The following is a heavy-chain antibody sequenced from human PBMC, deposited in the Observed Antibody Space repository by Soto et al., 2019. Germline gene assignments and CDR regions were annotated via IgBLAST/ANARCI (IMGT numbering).Heavy chain of an antibody. CDR1: TVSMYS. CDR3: SIDQCGRNGRLFHP. J-gene: IGHJ5*02. Sequence: EVQVVESGGGLVKPGGSLRLSCTFTVSMYSMNWVRQAPGKGVEGVASISSGSAYIKYAESVKGRFTLSRDNAKNSLHLQMNSLRAEDTAIYHCSIDQCGRNGRLFHPGGRETLLTFP. CDR2: ISSGSAYI. V-gene: IGHV3-21*06. D-gene: IGHD1-1*01.